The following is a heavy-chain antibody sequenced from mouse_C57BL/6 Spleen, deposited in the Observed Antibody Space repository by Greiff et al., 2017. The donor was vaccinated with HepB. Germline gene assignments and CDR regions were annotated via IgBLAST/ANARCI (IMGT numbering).Heavy chain of an antibody. CDR1: GYTFTDYE. J-gene: IGHJ4*01. V-gene: IGHV1-15*01. CDR2: IDPETGGT. D-gene: IGHD1-1*01. CDR3: TRSTDYYYGSRGAMDY. Sequence: QVQLQQSGAELVRPGASVTLSCKASGYTFTDYEMHWVKQTPVHGLEWIGAIDPETGGTAYNQKFKGKAILTADKSSSTAYMELRSLTSEDSAVYYCTRSTDYYYGSRGAMDYWGQGTSVTVSS.